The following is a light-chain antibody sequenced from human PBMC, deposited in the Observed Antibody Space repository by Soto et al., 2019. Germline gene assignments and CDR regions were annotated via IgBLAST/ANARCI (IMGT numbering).Light chain of an antibody. V-gene: IGLV1-40*01. J-gene: IGLJ1*01. CDR1: SSNIGAGYD. CDR3: KSYDRSLGPYL. Sequence: QSVLTQPPSVSGAPGQRVNISCTGSSSNIGAGYDVHWYQHLPGGAPKLLIFPNTNRPSGVPDRFSASRSGTSASLDIAGTHAEDEADSSCKSYDRSLGPYLFGTGTKVTVL. CDR2: PNT.